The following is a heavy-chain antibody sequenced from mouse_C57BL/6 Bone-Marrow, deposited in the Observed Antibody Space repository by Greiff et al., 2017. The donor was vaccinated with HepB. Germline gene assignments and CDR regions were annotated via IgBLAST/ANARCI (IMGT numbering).Heavy chain of an antibody. V-gene: IGHV1-53*01. CDR1: GYTFPRYW. Sequence: QVQLQQPGPELVKPGASVKLSCKASGYTFPRYWLHWVKRRPGQGLEWIGNINPSNGGTNYNAKFKSKATLTVDKSSSTAYMQLSSLTSEDSAVYYCARSDYYRSRAWFASRRSGDLVTVSA. J-gene: IGHJ3*01. D-gene: IGHD1-1*01. CDR3: ARSDYYRSRAWFAS. CDR2: INPSNGGT.